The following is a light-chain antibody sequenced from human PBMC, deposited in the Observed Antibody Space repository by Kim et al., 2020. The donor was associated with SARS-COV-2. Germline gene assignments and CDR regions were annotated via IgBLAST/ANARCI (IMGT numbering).Light chain of an antibody. Sequence: EIVMTQSPATLSVSPGERATLSCRASQSVSSNLAWYQQKPGQAPRLLIYGASTRATGCPARFSGSGSGTEFTLTISSLQSEDFAVYYCQQYNNWPWTFGQGTKVDIK. J-gene: IGKJ1*01. CDR3: QQYNNWPWT. CDR1: QSVSSN. CDR2: GAS. V-gene: IGKV3-15*01.